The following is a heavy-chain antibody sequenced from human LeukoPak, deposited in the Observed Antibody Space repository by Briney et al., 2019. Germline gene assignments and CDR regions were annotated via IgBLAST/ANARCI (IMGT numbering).Heavy chain of an antibody. CDR2: ISSSSRYI. Sequence: PGGSLRLSCSASGFTFERYSMNWVRQAPGKGLEWVSSISSSSRYIYYADSVKGRFTISRDNAKNSLYLQMNNLRAEDTAVYYCARDISGLRYIFDYWGQGTLVTVSS. CDR1: GFTFERYS. V-gene: IGHV3-21*01. J-gene: IGHJ4*02. CDR3: ARDISGLRYIFDY. D-gene: IGHD3-9*01.